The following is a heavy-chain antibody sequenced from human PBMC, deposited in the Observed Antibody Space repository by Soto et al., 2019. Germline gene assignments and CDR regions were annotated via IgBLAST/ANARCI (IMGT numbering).Heavy chain of an antibody. D-gene: IGHD3-3*01. Sequence: GSLRLSCAASGFTFSSYEMNWVRQAPGKGLEWVSYISSSGSTIYYADSVKGRFTISRDNAKNSLYLQMNSLRAEDTAVYYCARDRGYYDFWSGYSYPYYYYGMDVWGQGTTVTVSS. V-gene: IGHV3-48*03. CDR1: GFTFSSYE. CDR3: ARDRGYYDFWSGYSYPYYYYGMDV. J-gene: IGHJ6*02. CDR2: ISSSGSTI.